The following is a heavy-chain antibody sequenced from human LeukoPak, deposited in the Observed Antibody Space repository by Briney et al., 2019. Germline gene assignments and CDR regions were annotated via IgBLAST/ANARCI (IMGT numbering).Heavy chain of an antibody. D-gene: IGHD2-2*01. V-gene: IGHV3-7*01. J-gene: IGHJ6*02. CDR3: AREIVVPAATYYYYGMDV. CDR1: GFTFSHYS. CDR2: IKQDGSEK. Sequence: GGSLRLSCVASGFTFSHYSMNWVRQAPGKGLEWVANIKQDGSEKYYVDSVKGRFTISRDNAKNSLYLQMNSLRAEDTAVYYCAREIVVPAATYYYYGMDVWGQGTTVTVSS.